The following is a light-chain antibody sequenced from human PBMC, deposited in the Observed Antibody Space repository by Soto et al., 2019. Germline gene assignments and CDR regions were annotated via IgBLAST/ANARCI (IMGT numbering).Light chain of an antibody. CDR2: STN. Sequence: QAVVTQEPSLTVSPGGTVTLTCASSTGVVTGAYYPNWFQQKPGQAPRALIYSTNNRHSWTPARFSGSLLGGKAALTLSGVQPEDDAEYYCLLFHGDGQVFDGGTKLTVL. J-gene: IGLJ2*01. CDR3: LLFHGDGQV. V-gene: IGLV7-43*01. CDR1: TGVVTGAYY.